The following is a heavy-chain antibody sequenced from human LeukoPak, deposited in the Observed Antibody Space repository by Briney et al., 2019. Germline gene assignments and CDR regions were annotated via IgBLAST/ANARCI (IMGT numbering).Heavy chain of an antibody. CDR1: GGSISSYY. D-gene: IGHD3-22*01. CDR3: ARDPSPYYYDSRGIDP. CDR2: IYYSGST. V-gene: IGHV4-59*01. J-gene: IGHJ5*02. Sequence: SETLSLTCNVSGGSISSYYWSWIRQPPGKGLEWIGYIYYSGSTNYNPSLKSRVTISVDTSKNQFSLKLSSVTAADTAVYYCARDPSPYYYDSRGIDPWGQGTLVTVSS.